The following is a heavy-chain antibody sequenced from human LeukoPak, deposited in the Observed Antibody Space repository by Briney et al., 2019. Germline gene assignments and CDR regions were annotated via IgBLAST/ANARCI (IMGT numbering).Heavy chain of an antibody. Sequence: SQTLSLTCTVSGGSISSGDYYWSWIRQPPGKGLEWIGYIYYSGSTYYNPSLKSRVTISVDTSKNQFSLKLSSVTAADTAVYDSARDPKDDTAMVKRFDPWGQGTLVTVSS. CDR1: GGSISSGDYY. J-gene: IGHJ5*02. CDR3: ARDPKDDTAMVKRFDP. CDR2: IYYSGST. V-gene: IGHV4-30-4*08. D-gene: IGHD5-18*01.